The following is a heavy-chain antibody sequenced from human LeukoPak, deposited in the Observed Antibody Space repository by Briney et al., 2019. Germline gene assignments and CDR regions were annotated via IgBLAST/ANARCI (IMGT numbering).Heavy chain of an antibody. CDR1: RFTFSSYG. J-gene: IGHJ4*01. Sequence: GGSLRLSCAASRFTFSSYGMHWVRQAPGKGLEWASYISSSGSTIYYADSVKGRFTISRDNAKNSLYLQMNSLRAEDTAVYYCARDYFGGWNDYWGQGTLVTVSS. CDR3: ARDYFGGWNDY. V-gene: IGHV3-48*04. CDR2: ISSSGSTI. D-gene: IGHD3-16*01.